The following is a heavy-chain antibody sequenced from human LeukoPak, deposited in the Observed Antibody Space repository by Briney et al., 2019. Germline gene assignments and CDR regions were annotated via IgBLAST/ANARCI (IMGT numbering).Heavy chain of an antibody. Sequence: SSETLSLTCAFSGGSISTDYWSWVRQPPGKGLQWIGYIYYSGSTNYNSSLKSRVTISLNTAKNQFSLRLRSVTAADTAVYYCARRVAVGNYFDPWGQGTLVTVSS. J-gene: IGHJ5*02. V-gene: IGHV4-59*08. CDR2: IYYSGST. CDR1: GGSISTDY. D-gene: IGHD4-11*01. CDR3: ARRVAVGNYFDP.